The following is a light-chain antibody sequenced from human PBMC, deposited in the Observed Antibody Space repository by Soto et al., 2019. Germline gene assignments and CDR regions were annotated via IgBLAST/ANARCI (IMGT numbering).Light chain of an antibody. CDR3: MQALHTPRT. Sequence: DIVMNQSPLFLPVSPGEAASISCWSSQSLLHKNGNNYFNWYLQKPGQSQQLLIYRGFKRASGVHGKFKGSGSGTYFTLQISRVEAGGAGVYYVMQALHTPRTFGQATKDELK. V-gene: IGKV2-28*01. J-gene: IGKJ1*01. CDR1: QSLLHKNGNNY. CDR2: RGF.